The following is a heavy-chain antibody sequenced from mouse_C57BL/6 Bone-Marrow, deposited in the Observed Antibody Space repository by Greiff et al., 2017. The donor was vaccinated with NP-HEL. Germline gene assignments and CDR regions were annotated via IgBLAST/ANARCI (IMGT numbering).Heavy chain of an antibody. D-gene: IGHD1-1*01. J-gene: IGHJ3*01. CDR1: GYAFTNYL. V-gene: IGHV1-54*01. CDR2: INPGSGGT. Sequence: QVQLQHSGAELVRPGTSVKVSCKASGYAFTNYLIEWVKQRPGQGLEWIGVINPGSGGTNYNEKFKGKATLTADKSSSNAYMQLSSLTSEDAAVYFCARSAFYYYGSRRFAYWGQGTLVTVSA. CDR3: ARSAFYYYGSRRFAY.